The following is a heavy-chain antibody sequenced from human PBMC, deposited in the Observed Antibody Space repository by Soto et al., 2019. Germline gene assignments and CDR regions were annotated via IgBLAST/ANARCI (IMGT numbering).Heavy chain of an antibody. CDR3: AHSPSRYYYDTSGYPYDTFDI. V-gene: IGHV2-5*02. J-gene: IGHJ3*02. CDR1: GFSFSTSGEG. CDR2: IYWDDDK. D-gene: IGHD3-22*01. Sequence: SGPSLVNPTQTLTLTCTFSGFSFSTSGEGVGWIRQPPGKALEWLALIYWDDDKRYSPSLKSRLTITKDTSKNQVVLTMTNMDPVDTGTYYCAHSPSRYYYDTSGYPYDTFDIWGQGTMVTVSS.